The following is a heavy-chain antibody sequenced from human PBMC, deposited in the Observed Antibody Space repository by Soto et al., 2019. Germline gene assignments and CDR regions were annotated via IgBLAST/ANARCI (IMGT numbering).Heavy chain of an antibody. Sequence: GESLKISCKGVGYRLDAAWIGWVRQMPGKGLEWMGIIKPGGSDLRYSPSFRGQVTISADAAVNTAYLQWDILNASDTAMYYSARQITYSCDFWGQGTLVTVYS. CDR2: IKPGGSDL. CDR3: ARQITYSCDF. J-gene: IGHJ4*02. D-gene: IGHD4-4*01. CDR1: GYRLDAAW. V-gene: IGHV5-51*01.